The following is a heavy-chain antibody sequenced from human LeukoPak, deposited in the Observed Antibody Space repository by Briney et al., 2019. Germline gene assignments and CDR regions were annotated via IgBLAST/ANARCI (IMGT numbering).Heavy chain of an antibody. CDR3: AATYYFDTSGFYPYLEH. CDR2: VNSGGAT. V-gene: IGHV3-23*01. Sequence: GGSLRLSCAASGFTFSSYAMCWVRQAPQKGLEWVSCVNSGGATYYSGSVRGRFTVSRDNPKKTVYLQMDTLAAGDSALYFCAATYYFDTSGFYPYLEHWGQGILVSVSS. J-gene: IGHJ4*02. CDR1: GFTFSSYA. D-gene: IGHD3-22*01.